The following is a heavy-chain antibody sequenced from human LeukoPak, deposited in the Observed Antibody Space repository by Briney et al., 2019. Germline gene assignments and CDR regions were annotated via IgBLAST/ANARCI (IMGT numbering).Heavy chain of an antibody. CDR2: ITSSSSYI. J-gene: IGHJ3*02. D-gene: IGHD4-11*01. CDR3: ATGTTRRRDAFDI. V-gene: IGHV3-21*01. CDR1: GFTFSDYN. Sequence: GGSLRLSCAASGFTFSDYNMNWVRQAPGKGLEWVSSITSSSSYIYYADSVKGRFTISRDNAKNSLYLHINSLRAEDTAVYYCATGTTRRRDAFDIWGQGTMVTVSS.